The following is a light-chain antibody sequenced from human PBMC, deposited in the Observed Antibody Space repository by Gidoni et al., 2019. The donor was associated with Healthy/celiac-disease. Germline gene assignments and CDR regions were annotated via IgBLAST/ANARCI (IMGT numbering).Light chain of an antibody. Sequence: DIQMTQSPSSLSASVGDRVTITCRASQSISSYLNWYQQKPGKAPKLLIYAASSLQSGVPSRFSGSGSGTDFTLTISSLQPEDFATYYCQQSYSTLPSTFXQXTKVEIK. CDR2: AAS. CDR1: QSISSY. J-gene: IGKJ1*01. V-gene: IGKV1-39*01. CDR3: QQSYSTLPST.